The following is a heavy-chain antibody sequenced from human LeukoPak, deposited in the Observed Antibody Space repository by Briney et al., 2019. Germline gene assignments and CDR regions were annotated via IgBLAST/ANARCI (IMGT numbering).Heavy chain of an antibody. CDR2: IKSKTDGGTT. D-gene: IGHD5-12*01. CDR1: GLTFSNAW. V-gene: IGHV3-15*01. CDR3: TTAVATIRGSVDY. J-gene: IGHJ4*02. Sequence: KTGGSLRLSCAASGLTFSNAWMSWVRQAPGKGLEWVGRIKSKTDGGTTDYAAPVKGRFTISRDDSKNTLYLQMNSLKTEDTAVYYCTTAVATIRGSVDYWGQGTLVTVSS.